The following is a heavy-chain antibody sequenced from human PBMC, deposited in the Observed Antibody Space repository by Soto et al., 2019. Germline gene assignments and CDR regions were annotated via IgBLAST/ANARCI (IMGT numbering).Heavy chain of an antibody. CDR1: GGSISSSSYS. J-gene: IGHJ6*02. CDR2: IYYSGST. D-gene: IGHD2-2*01. CDR3: GRQPGHCGSTTCFGYYSVDV. V-gene: IGHV4-39*01. Sequence: QLQLQESGPRLVKPSETLSLTCSVSGGSISSSSYSWGWIRQPPGKGLEWIGTIYYSGSTHYNPSLEGRVATSADTPNNQLSLRLSSVPAADTAVYYCGRQPGHCGSTTCFGYYSVDVWGQGTTVTVS.